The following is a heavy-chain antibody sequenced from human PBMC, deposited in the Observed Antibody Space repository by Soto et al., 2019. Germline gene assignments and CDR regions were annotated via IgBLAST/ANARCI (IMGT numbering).Heavy chain of an antibody. Sequence: GASVKVSCKASGYTFTSYGISWVRQAPGQGLEWMGWISAYNGNTNYAQKLQGRVTMTTDTSTSTAYMELRSLRSDDTAVYYCARELGVVWGYYYYYGMDVWGQGTTVTVSS. V-gene: IGHV1-18*04. CDR1: GYTFTSYG. D-gene: IGHD3-16*01. CDR3: ARELGVVWGYYYYYGMDV. CDR2: ISAYNGNT. J-gene: IGHJ6*02.